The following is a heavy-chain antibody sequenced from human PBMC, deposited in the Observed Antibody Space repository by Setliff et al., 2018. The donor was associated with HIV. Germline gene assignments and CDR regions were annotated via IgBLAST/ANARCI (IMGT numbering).Heavy chain of an antibody. V-gene: IGHV3-7*01. CDR2: IKQGGNDK. CDR3: ARHGAFYYYYYMDV. CDR1: QFAFKSYW. J-gene: IGHJ6*03. Sequence: GGSLRLSCTASQFAFKSYWMTWVRQAPGKGLEWVATIKQGGNDKYYVDSVKGRFTISVDTSKNQFSLNLSSVTAADTAVYYCARHGAFYYYYYMDVWGKGTTVTVSS.